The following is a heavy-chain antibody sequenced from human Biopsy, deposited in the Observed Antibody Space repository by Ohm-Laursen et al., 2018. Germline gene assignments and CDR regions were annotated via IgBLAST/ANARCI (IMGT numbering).Heavy chain of an antibody. CDR1: GFTFDDHV. V-gene: IGHV3-9*01. Sequence: SLRLSCSASGFTFDDHVMHWVRQAAGKGLERVSGISWDGGSEGYADSVKGRFTISRDNAKNSLFLQMNSLTTEDTALYYCVRGYSSSWSGYLDHWGQGTLVTVSS. CDR3: VRGYSSSWSGYLDH. CDR2: ISWDGGSE. D-gene: IGHD3-3*01. J-gene: IGHJ4*02.